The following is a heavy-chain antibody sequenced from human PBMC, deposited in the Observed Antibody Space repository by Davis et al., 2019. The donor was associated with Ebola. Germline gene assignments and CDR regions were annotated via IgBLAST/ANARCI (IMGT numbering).Heavy chain of an antibody. J-gene: IGHJ4*02. Sequence: GESLKISCSVSGFTFRDNWMSWVRQAPGKGLEWVANIKQNAAEKYYVDSVKGRFTISRDNAKNSLYLQMNGLTAEDTAVYYCASDIEYYFDYWGQGILVTVSS. V-gene: IGHV3-7*01. CDR2: IKQNAAEK. D-gene: IGHD3-16*02. CDR1: GFTFRDNW. CDR3: ASDIEYYFDY.